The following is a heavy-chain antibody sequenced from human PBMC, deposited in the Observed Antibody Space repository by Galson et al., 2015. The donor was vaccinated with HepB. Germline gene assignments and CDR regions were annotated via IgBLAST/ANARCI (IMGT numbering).Heavy chain of an antibody. V-gene: IGHV3-64D*06. D-gene: IGHD5-18*01. CDR2: ISSNGGST. CDR3: VKDRVFWWIQPGGYFDY. Sequence: SLRLSCAASGFTFSSYAMHWVRQAPGKGLEYVSAISSNGGSTYYADSVKGRFTISRDNSKNTLYLQMSSLRAEDTAVYYCVKDRVFWWIQPGGYFDYWGQGTLVTVSS. CDR1: GFTFSSYA. J-gene: IGHJ4*02.